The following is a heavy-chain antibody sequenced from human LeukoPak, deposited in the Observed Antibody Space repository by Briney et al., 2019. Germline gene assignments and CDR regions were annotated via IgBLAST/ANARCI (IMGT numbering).Heavy chain of an antibody. Sequence: RPGGSLRLSCAASGFTFDDYGMSWVRQAPGKGLEWVSGINWNGGSTGYADSVKGRFTISRDNAKNSLYLQMNSLRAEDTALYYCARTGYSSSWFYYYYYMDVWGKGTTVTVSS. CDR3: ARTGYSSSWFYYYYYMDV. CDR1: GFTFDDYG. D-gene: IGHD6-13*01. CDR2: INWNGGST. V-gene: IGHV3-20*04. J-gene: IGHJ6*03.